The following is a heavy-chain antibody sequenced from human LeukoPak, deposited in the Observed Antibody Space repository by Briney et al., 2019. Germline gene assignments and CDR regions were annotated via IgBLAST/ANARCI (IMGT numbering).Heavy chain of an antibody. V-gene: IGHV1-2*02. D-gene: IGHD5-24*01. CDR2: INPNSGGT. J-gene: IGHJ4*02. Sequence: GSSVKVSCKASGGTFSNYANSWVRQAPGQGLEWMGWINPNSGGTNYAQTFQGRVTLTRDTSITTAYLELSRLRSDDTAVYYCARIGYNHYFDFWGQGTLVTVSS. CDR3: ARIGYNHYFDF. CDR1: GGTFSNYA.